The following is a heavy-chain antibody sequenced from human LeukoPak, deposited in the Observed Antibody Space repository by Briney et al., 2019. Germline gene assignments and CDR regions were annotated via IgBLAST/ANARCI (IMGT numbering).Heavy chain of an antibody. D-gene: IGHD2-15*01. CDR2: INHSGST. CDR3: ARGRGSPHYYGMDV. V-gene: IGHV4-34*01. J-gene: IGHJ6*02. CDR1: GGSFSGYY. Sequence: SETLSLTCAVYGGSFSGYYWSWIRQPPGKGLEWIGEINHSGSTNYNPSLKSRVTISVDTSKNQFSLKLSSVTAADTAVYYCARGRGSPHYYGMDVWGQGTTVTASS.